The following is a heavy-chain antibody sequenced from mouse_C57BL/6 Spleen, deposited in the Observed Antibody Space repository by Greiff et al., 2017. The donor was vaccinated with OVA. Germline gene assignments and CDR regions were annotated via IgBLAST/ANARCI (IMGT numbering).Heavy chain of an antibody. CDR1: GFTFSSYA. CDR2: ISSGGDYI. D-gene: IGHD1-1*01. Sequence: EVMLVESGEGLVKPGGSLKLSCAASGFTFSSYAMSWVRQTPEKRLEWVAYISSGGDYIYYADTVKGRFTISRDNARNTLYLQMSSLKSEDTAMYYCTRGGYYGSADYWGQGTTLTVSS. CDR3: TRGGYYGSADY. V-gene: IGHV5-9-1*02. J-gene: IGHJ2*01.